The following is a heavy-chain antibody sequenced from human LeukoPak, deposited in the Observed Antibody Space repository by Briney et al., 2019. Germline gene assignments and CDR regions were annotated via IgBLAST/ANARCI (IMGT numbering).Heavy chain of an antibody. V-gene: IGHV3-21*01. J-gene: IGHJ4*02. Sequence: GGSLRLSCAASGFTFSSYSMNWVRQAPGKGLEWVSSISSSSSSYIYYADSVKGRFTTSRDNAENAVHLETNSLRAEDTAVYYCTRMYLYESSGYRPSDYWGQGTLVTVSS. CDR3: TRMYLYESSGYRPSDY. CDR2: ISSSSSSYI. D-gene: IGHD3-22*01. CDR1: GFTFSSYS.